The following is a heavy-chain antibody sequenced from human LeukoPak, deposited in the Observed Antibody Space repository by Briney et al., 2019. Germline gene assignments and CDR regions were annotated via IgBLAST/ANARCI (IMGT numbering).Heavy chain of an antibody. Sequence: GGSLRLSCAASGFTFSSYWMSWVRQAPGKGLEWVANIKQDGSEKYYVDSVKGRFTISRDNAKNSLYLQMNSLRAEDTAVYYCARDRNTDFWSGYYTNYFDYWGQGTLVTVSS. CDR3: ARDRNTDFWSGYYTNYFDY. J-gene: IGHJ4*02. V-gene: IGHV3-7*01. CDR1: GFTFSSYW. D-gene: IGHD3-3*01. CDR2: IKQDGSEK.